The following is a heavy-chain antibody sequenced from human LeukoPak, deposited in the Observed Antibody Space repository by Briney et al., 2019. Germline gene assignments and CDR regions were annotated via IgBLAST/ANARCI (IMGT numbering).Heavy chain of an antibody. J-gene: IGHJ6*02. V-gene: IGHV1-2*02. Sequence: ASVKVPCKASGYTFTGYYMHWVRHAPGQGLEWMGWINPNSGGTNYAQKFQGRVTMTRDTSISTAYMELSRLRSDDTAVYYCARVMGYYDSSGYYYYGMDVWGQGTTVTVSS. CDR2: INPNSGGT. CDR1: GYTFTGYY. CDR3: ARVMGYYDSSGYYYYGMDV. D-gene: IGHD3-22*01.